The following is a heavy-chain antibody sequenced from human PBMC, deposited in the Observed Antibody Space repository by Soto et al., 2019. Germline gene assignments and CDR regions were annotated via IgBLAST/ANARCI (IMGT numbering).Heavy chain of an antibody. CDR3: ARAHSRYYDFWSGYYYYYYGMDV. J-gene: IGHJ6*02. CDR2: IIPIFGTA. CDR1: GGTFSSYA. D-gene: IGHD3-3*01. Sequence: VASVKVSCKASGGTFSSYAISWVRQAPGQGLEWMGGIIPIFGTANYAQKFQGRVTITADKSTSTAYMELSSLRSEDTAVYYCARAHSRYYDFWSGYYYYYYGMDVWGQGTTVPVSS. V-gene: IGHV1-69*06.